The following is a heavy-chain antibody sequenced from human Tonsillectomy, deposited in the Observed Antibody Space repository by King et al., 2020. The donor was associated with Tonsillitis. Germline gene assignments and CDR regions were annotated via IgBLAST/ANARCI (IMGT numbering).Heavy chain of an antibody. V-gene: IGHV3-23*01. CDR3: AKARRPGWSDDAFAT. CDR1: GFTFNTHA. CDR2: ISLTGDKT. J-gene: IGHJ3*02. Sequence: VQLLESGGGLVQPGGSLRFSCAASGFTFNTHAMSWVRQAPGKGLEWVSSISLTGDKTFYSDSVKGRFTISRDNSKNTVYLEMNSLRAEDTARYYCAKARRPGWSDDAFATWGQGTLLTVSS. D-gene: IGHD6-19*01.